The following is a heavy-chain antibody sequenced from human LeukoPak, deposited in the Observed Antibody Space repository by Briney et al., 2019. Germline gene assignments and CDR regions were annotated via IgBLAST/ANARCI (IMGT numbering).Heavy chain of an antibody. CDR1: GFTFSDAW. CDR2: IKSKIDGGTI. CDR3: TTRRQDGC. J-gene: IGHJ4*02. D-gene: IGHD6-25*01. V-gene: IGHV3-15*01. Sequence: GGSLRLSCVGSGFTFSDAWISWVRQAPGKGLEWVGRIKSKIDGGTIDYAAPVKGRFTISRDDSRNTLYLQMNSLKTEDTAVYYCTTRRQDGCWGQGTLATVS.